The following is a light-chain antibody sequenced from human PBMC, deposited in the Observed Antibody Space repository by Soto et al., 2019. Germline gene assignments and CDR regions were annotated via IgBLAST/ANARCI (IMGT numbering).Light chain of an antibody. Sequence: QTVVTQEPSFSVSPGRTVTLTCGLSSGSVSTSNYPSWYQQTPGQAPRTLIYSTNSRSSGVPDRFSGSILGNKAALTITGAQADDESDYYCVLYIGSGIWVFGGGTKVTVL. J-gene: IGLJ3*02. CDR3: VLYIGSGIWV. CDR1: SGSVSTSNY. V-gene: IGLV8-61*01. CDR2: STN.